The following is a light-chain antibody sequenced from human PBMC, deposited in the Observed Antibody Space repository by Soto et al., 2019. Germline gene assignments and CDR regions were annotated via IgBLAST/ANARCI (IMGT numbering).Light chain of an antibody. CDR2: DAS. CDR3: QQYNDWPRLT. CDR1: QSVSSN. J-gene: IGKJ4*01. V-gene: IGKV3-15*01. Sequence: EIVMTQSPATLSVSPGERATLSCRASQSVSSNLAWYQQKPGQAPRLLIYDASTRATGIPVRFSGSGSGTEFTLTISSLQSEDFAIYYCQQYNDWPRLTFGGGTKVDIK.